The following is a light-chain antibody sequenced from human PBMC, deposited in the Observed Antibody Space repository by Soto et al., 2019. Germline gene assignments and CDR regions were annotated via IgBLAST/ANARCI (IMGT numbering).Light chain of an antibody. V-gene: IGLV1-47*01. CDR1: SSNVGSNF. CDR2: RNN. CDR3: AVWDDSLSGRV. Sequence: QSVLTQTPSASGTPGQRVTISCSGSSSNVGSNFVSWYQHLPGTAPKLLMYRNNQRPSGVPDRFSGSKSGTSASLAVSGLRSEDEADYYCAVWDDSLSGRVFGGGTKLTVL. J-gene: IGLJ3*02.